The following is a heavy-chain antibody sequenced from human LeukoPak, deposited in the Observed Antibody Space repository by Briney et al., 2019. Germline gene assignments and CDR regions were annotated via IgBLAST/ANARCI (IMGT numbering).Heavy chain of an antibody. J-gene: IGHJ4*02. Sequence: GGSLRLSCAASGFTFSSSALTWVRQAPGKGLEWVSSISSSSSYIYYADSVKGRFTISRDNAKNSLYLQMNSLRAEDTAVYYCARAPSPRNYDFWSEAFDYWGQGTLVTVSS. CDR1: GFTFSSSA. D-gene: IGHD3-3*01. CDR2: ISSSSSYI. V-gene: IGHV3-21*01. CDR3: ARAPSPRNYDFWSEAFDY.